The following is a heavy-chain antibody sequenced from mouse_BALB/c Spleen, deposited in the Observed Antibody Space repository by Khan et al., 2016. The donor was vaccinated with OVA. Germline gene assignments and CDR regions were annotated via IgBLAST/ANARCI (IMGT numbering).Heavy chain of an antibody. D-gene: IGHD2-2*01. Sequence: VQLQQSGTVLARPGTSVKMSCKASGYTFTSYWMHWVKQRPGQGLEWIGAIYPGNSDTSYNQKFKGKAKLTAGTSTSTAYMELSSLTNEDSAVYYCTRLGYLFAYWGQGTLVTVSA. CDR3: TRLGYLFAY. V-gene: IGHV1-5*01. CDR1: GYTFTSYW. CDR2: IYPGNSDT. J-gene: IGHJ3*01.